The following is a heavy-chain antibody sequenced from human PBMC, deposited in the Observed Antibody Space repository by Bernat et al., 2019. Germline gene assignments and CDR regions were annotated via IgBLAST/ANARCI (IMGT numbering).Heavy chain of an antibody. CDR2: INPNSGGT. V-gene: IGHV1-2*06. D-gene: IGHD6-19*01. Sequence: QVQLVQSGAEVKKPGASVKVSCKASGYTFTGYYMHWVRQAPGQWLEWMGRINPNSGGTNYAQKFQGRVTMTRDTSISTAYMELSRLRSDDTAVYYCASLPNNIAVAGTASDYWGQGTLVTVSS. CDR3: ASLPNNIAVAGTASDY. CDR1: GYTFTGYY. J-gene: IGHJ4*02.